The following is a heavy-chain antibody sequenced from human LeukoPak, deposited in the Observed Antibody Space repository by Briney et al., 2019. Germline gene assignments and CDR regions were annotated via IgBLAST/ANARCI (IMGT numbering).Heavy chain of an antibody. D-gene: IGHD3-9*01. CDR2: IRYDGSNK. V-gene: IGHV3-30*02. CDR3: AKDRVLRYFDWLFDLDH. J-gene: IGHJ4*02. Sequence: GGSLRLSCAASGLTFSNYGMHWVRQAPGKGLEWLAFIRYDGSNKYYADSVKGRFTISRDNSKNRLYLQMNSLRAEDTAVYYCAKDRVLRYFDWLFDLDHWGQGTLVTVYS. CDR1: GLTFSNYG.